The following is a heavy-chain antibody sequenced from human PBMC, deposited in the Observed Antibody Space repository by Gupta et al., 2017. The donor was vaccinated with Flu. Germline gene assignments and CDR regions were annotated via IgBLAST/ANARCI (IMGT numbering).Heavy chain of an antibody. Sequence: EVQLLESGGGLVQPGGSLRLSCAASGFTFSSYAMSWVRQAPGKGLEWVSAISGSGGSTYYADSVKGRFTISRDNSKNTLYLQMNSLRAEDTAVYYCAKGRPGFYDYFYYFDYWGEGTLVAVSS. D-gene: IGHD3-16*01. CDR2: ISGSGGST. J-gene: IGHJ4*02. CDR1: GFTFSSYA. CDR3: AKGRPGFYDYFYYFDY. V-gene: IGHV3-23*01.